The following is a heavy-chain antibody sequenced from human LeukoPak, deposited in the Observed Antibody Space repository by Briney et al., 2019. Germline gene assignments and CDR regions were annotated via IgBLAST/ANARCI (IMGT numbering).Heavy chain of an antibody. CDR1: GFTFSSYE. CDR3: ARDSGLVPAADGYYYYYGMDV. D-gene: IGHD2-2*01. Sequence: GGSLRLSCAASGFTFSSYEMNWVRQAPGKGLEWVSYISSSGSTIYYADSVKGRFTIYRDNAKNSLYLQMNSLRAEDTAVYYCARDSGLVPAADGYYYYYGMDVWGKGTTVTVSS. J-gene: IGHJ6*04. V-gene: IGHV3-48*03. CDR2: ISSSGSTI.